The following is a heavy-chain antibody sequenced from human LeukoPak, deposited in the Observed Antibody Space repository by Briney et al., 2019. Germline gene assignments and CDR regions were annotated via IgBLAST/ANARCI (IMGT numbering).Heavy chain of an antibody. CDR1: GGSFSGYY. J-gene: IGHJ3*02. CDR2: INHSGTT. Sequence: SETLSLTCSVYGGSFSGYYWSWIRQPPGKGLEWIGEINHSGTTNSNPSLKSRLTISVDTSKNQFSLQLSSVTAADTAVYYCARSDDYGDYVYAFDIWGQGTMVTVSS. V-gene: IGHV4-34*01. D-gene: IGHD4-17*01. CDR3: ARSDDYGDYVYAFDI.